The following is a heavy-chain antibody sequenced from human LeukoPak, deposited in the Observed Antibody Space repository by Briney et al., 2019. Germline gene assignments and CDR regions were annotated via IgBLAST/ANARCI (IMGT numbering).Heavy chain of an antibody. CDR3: ARQIVSGSMGCDF. Sequence: ASVKVSRKASVYTLSGYYIHWVRQAPGQGLEWMGWINFNSGGKIFAEKFQDRVTMARDTSISTAYRELSRLRSDDTAVYYCARQIVSGSMGCDFWGQGTLVTVSS. CDR2: INFNSGGK. J-gene: IGHJ4*02. D-gene: IGHD2-21*01. CDR1: VYTLSGYY. V-gene: IGHV1-2*02.